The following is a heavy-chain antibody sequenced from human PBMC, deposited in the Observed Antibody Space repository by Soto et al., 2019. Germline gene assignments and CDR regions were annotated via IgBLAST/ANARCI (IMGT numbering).Heavy chain of an antibody. Sequence: QVQLQESGPGLVKPSETLSLTCTVSGGSISSYYWSWIRQPPGKGLEWIGYIYYSGSTNYNPSLKSRVPISVDTSKNQFSLKLSSVTAADTAVYYCARVIRGYSGYGPPDYWGQGTLVTVSS. V-gene: IGHV4-59*01. CDR1: GGSISSYY. CDR3: ARVIRGYSGYGPPDY. J-gene: IGHJ4*02. CDR2: IYYSGST. D-gene: IGHD5-12*01.